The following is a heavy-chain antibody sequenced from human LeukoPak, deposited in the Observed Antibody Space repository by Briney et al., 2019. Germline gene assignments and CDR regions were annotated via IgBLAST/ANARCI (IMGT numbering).Heavy chain of an antibody. CDR2: INHSGST. CDR3: ARVLPRRGYSGKGTFDP. CDR1: GGSFSGYY. J-gene: IGHJ5*02. Sequence: SETLSLTCAVYGGSFSGYYWSWIRQPPGKGLEWMGEINHSGSTNYNPSLKSRVTISVDTSKNQFSLKLSSVTAADTAVYYCARVLPRRGYSGKGTFDPWGQGTLVTVSS. V-gene: IGHV4-34*01. D-gene: IGHD5-12*01.